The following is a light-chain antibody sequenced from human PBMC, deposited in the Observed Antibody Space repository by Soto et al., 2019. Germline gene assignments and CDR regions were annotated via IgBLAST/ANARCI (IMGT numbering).Light chain of an antibody. Sequence: QSVLTQPPSASVTPGQRFTISCSGSRSNNVSNTVNWYQQLPGTAPKLLFYSNKQRPSGFTDRFSGSKSGTSASLAISGLQSDDEADYYCAAWDDSLNGWVFGGGTKPTVL. CDR1: RSNNVSNT. V-gene: IGLV1-44*01. CDR3: AAWDDSLNGWV. J-gene: IGLJ3*02. CDR2: SNK.